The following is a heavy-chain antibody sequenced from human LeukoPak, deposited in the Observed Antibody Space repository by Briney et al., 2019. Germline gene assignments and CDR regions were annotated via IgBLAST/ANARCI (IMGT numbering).Heavy chain of an antibody. V-gene: IGHV4-59*08. CDR1: GGSISSDY. D-gene: IGHD6-19*01. CDR2: IYYTGST. J-gene: IGHJ6*02. CDR3: ARHIAVGEDD. Sequence: SETLSLTCTLSGGSISSDYWSWFRQPPGKGLEWSGYIYYTGSTTYNPSLKSRLTISLDTSKNQFSLKLTSVTAADTAVYYCARHIAVGEDDWGQGTTVTVFS.